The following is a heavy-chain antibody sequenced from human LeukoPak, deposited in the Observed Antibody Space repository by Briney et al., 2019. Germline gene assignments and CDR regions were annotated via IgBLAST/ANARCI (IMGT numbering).Heavy chain of an antibody. CDR2: IYPNSGGT. CDR1: GYTFTSYY. Sequence: ASVKVSCKASGYTFTSYYMHWVRQAPGQGLEWMGWIYPNSGGTNYAQKFQGRVTVTRDTSISTAYMELSRLRSDDTAVYYCAREAYDSGNFRTDYYYMDVWGIGTTVTVSS. CDR3: AREAYDSGNFRTDYYYMDV. J-gene: IGHJ6*03. V-gene: IGHV1-2*02. D-gene: IGHD3-10*01.